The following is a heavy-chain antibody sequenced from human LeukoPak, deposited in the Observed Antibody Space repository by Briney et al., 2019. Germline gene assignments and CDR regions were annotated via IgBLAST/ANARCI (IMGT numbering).Heavy chain of an antibody. CDR2: INLNNGDI. CDR3: ARADRLHGGPYLIGP. Sequence: ASVKVSCKASGYSFTDYYMHWVRQAPGQGLEWRGGINLNNGDIKSAQKFQGRVTMTRDTSITTVYMEVSWLTSDNTAIYYCARADRLHGGPYLIGPWGQGTLVTVSS. V-gene: IGHV1-2*02. D-gene: IGHD2-21*01. J-gene: IGHJ5*02. CDR1: GYSFTDYY.